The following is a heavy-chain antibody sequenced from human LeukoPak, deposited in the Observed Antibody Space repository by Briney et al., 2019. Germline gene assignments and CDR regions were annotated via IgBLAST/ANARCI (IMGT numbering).Heavy chain of an antibody. V-gene: IGHV4-61*02. CDR3: ARRVNYDILVIWFDP. J-gene: IGHJ5*02. CDR2: IYTSGST. D-gene: IGHD3-9*01. CDR1: GGSISSGSYY. Sequence: SQTLSLTCTVSGGSISSGSYYWSWIRQPAGKGLEWIGRIYTSGSTNYNPSLKSRVTISVDTSKNQFSLKLSSVTAADTAVYYCARRVNYDILVIWFDPWGQGTLVTVSS.